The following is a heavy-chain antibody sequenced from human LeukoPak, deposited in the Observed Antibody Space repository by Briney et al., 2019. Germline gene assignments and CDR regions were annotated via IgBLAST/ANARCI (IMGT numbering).Heavy chain of an antibody. Sequence: ASVKVSCKASGYTFTSYYVHWVRQAPGQGLEWMGWINPNSGGTNYAQKFQGRVTMTRDTSITTAYMELSRLSSDDTAVYYCARHPGKVTNDWYFDLWGRGTLVTVSS. CDR1: GYTFTSYY. CDR3: ARHPGKVTNDWYFDL. CDR2: INPNSGGT. V-gene: IGHV1-2*02. J-gene: IGHJ2*01. D-gene: IGHD4-23*01.